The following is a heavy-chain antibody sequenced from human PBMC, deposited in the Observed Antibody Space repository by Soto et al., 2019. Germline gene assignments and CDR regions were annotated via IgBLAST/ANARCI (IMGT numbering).Heavy chain of an antibody. Sequence: GGSLRLSCAGSGFTFSTYWMSWVRQAPGSGPEWVAYIKQDGSEKYYVDSVRGRFTVSRDNARNSLYLQMNSLRAEDTAVYYCARDGAGSGAFDVWGQGTMVTVSS. CDR2: IKQDGSEK. D-gene: IGHD1-26*01. CDR1: GFTFSTYW. V-gene: IGHV3-7*03. CDR3: ARDGAGSGAFDV. J-gene: IGHJ3*01.